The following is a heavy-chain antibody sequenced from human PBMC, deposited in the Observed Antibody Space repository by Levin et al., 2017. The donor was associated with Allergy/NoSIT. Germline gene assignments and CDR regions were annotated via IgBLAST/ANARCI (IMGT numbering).Heavy chain of an antibody. CDR2: INHSGST. CDR3: ARGRSGWYNY. J-gene: IGHJ4*02. CDR1: GGSFSGYY. D-gene: IGHD6-19*01. V-gene: IGHV4-34*01. Sequence: PSETLSLTCAVYGGSFSGYYWSWIRQPPGKGLEWIGEINHSGSTNYNPSLKSRVTISVDTSKNQFSLKLSSVTAADTAVYYCARGRSGWYNYWGQGTLVTVSS.